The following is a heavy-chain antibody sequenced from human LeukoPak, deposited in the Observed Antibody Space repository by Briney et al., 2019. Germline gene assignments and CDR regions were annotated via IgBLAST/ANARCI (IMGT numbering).Heavy chain of an antibody. CDR1: GYTFTGYY. V-gene: IGHV1-2*02. CDR3: AGLTTANNWFDP. CDR2: INPNSGGT. Sequence: ASVKVSCKASGYTFTGYYMHWVRQAPGQGLEGMGWINPNSGGTNYAQKFQGRVTMTRDTSISTAYMELSRLRSDDTAVYYCAGLTTANNWFDPWGQGTLVTVSS. D-gene: IGHD1-1*01. J-gene: IGHJ5*02.